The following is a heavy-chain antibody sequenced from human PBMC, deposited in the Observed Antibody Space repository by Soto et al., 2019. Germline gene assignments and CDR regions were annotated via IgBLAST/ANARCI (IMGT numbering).Heavy chain of an antibody. CDR2: IYYSGST. J-gene: IGHJ4*02. CDR3: ATAYYYGSGSLGY. V-gene: IGHV4-39*01. CDR1: GGSISSSSYY. Sequence: QLQLQESGPGLVKPSETLSLTCTVSGGSISSSSYYWGWIRQPPGKGLEWIGSIYYSGSTYYNPSLKSRLNISVETSKNQFSLKLRSVTAADTSVYYCATAYYYGSGSLGYWGQGNLVTV. D-gene: IGHD3-10*01.